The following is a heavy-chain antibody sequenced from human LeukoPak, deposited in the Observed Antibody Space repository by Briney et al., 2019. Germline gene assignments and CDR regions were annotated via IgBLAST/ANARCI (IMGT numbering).Heavy chain of an antibody. J-gene: IGHJ4*02. CDR2: IYTNWST. V-gene: IGHV4-4*07. Sequence: SETLSLTCTAAGGSISSYYWSLIRQPAGKGLEWIGRIYTNWSTNYNPSLKSRVTMSVDTSKNQFSLKLSSVTAADTAVYYCAREVAGTVGEKYVEGIDYWGQGTLVTVYS. CDR1: GGSISSYY. CDR3: AREVAGTVGEKYVEGIDY. D-gene: IGHD6-19*01.